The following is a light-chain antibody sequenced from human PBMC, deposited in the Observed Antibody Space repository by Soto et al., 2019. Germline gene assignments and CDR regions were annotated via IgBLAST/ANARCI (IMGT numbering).Light chain of an antibody. CDR1: QSISSY. CDR3: QHYNSYSEA. J-gene: IGKJ1*01. V-gene: IGKV1-5*03. Sequence: IQLTQSPSSLSASAGDRVTITCRASQSISSYLNWYQQKPGKAPKLLIYKASTLKSGVPSRFSGSGSGTEFTLTISSLQPDDFATYYCQHYNSYSEAFGQGTEVDIK. CDR2: KAS.